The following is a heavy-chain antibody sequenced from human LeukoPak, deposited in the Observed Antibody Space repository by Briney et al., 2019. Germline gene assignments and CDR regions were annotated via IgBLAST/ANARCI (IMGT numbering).Heavy chain of an antibody. D-gene: IGHD2/OR15-2a*01. J-gene: IGHJ4*02. V-gene: IGHV3-30*19. Sequence: GRSLRLSCAASGVSFKDCGMHWVRQAPGKGLEWVAVIWNDGSNKYYADSVKGRFTVSRDNSKNTLYLQMNSLRAEDTAVYYCARGVYKIVQPDYFDYWGQGTLVTVSS. CDR3: ARGVYKIVQPDYFDY. CDR2: IWNDGSNK. CDR1: GVSFKDCG.